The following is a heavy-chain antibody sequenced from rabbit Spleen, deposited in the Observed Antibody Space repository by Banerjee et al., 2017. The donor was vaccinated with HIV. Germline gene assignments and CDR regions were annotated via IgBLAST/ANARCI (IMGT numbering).Heavy chain of an antibody. CDR2: IDVAKSGTT. J-gene: IGHJ4*01. CDR1: GLDFSSRYW. D-gene: IGHD1-1*01. Sequence: QEQLEESGGDLVKPGASLTLTCKASGLDFSSRYWICWVRQAPGKGLEWIACIDVAKSGTTYYASWAKGRFTISKTSSTTVTLQMTSLTVADTATYFCARDPAYSSGSASAIPYLWGPGTSSPS. CDR3: ARDPAYSSGSASAIPYL. V-gene: IGHV1S45*01.